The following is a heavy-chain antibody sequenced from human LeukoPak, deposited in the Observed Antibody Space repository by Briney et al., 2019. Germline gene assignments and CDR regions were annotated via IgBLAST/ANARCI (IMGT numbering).Heavy chain of an antibody. CDR1: GFTFSDFY. J-gene: IGHJ6*03. Sequence: GGSLRLSCAASGFTFSDFYMHWIRQAPGKGLEWVSYMSGTGKTISDADSLKGRFTISRDHTKNLLFLQVNTLRVEDTATYYCARGGGDYTSRYYMGVWGKGTTVTVSS. CDR3: ARGGGDYTSRYYMGV. D-gene: IGHD3-3*01. V-gene: IGHV3-11*04. CDR2: MSGTGKTI.